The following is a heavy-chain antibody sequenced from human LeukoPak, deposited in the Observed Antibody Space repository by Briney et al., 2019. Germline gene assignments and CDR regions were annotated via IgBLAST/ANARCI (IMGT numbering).Heavy chain of an antibody. V-gene: IGHV4-38-2*01. CDR3: ARHHLFGVVIILTFFDY. J-gene: IGHJ4*02. CDR2: IYHSGST. D-gene: IGHD3-3*01. CDR1: GYSISSGYY. Sequence: TSETLSLTCAVSGYSISSGYYWGWIRQPPGEGLGGSGSIYHSGSTYYNPSLRRLATISVDTPKNQFSLKLSSVTAAHAAVYYWARHHLFGVVIILTFFDYWGQGTLVTVSS.